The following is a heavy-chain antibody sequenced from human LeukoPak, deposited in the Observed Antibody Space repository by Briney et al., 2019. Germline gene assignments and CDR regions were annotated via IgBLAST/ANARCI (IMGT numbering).Heavy chain of an antibody. CDR1: GYTFTSYD. J-gene: IGHJ4*02. CDR2: MNPNSGNT. CDR3: ARSSSARGATNKRSIDY. Sequence: ASVKVSCKASGYTFTSYDINWVRQATGQGLEWMGWMNPNSGNTGYAQKFQGRVTITRNTSISTAYMELSSLRSEDTAVYYCARSSSARGATNKRSIDYWGQGTLVTVSS. V-gene: IGHV1-8*03. D-gene: IGHD1-26*01.